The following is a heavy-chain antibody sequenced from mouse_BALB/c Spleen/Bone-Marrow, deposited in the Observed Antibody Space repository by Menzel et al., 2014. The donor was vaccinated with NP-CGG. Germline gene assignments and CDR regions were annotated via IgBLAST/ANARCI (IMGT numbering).Heavy chain of an antibody. CDR2: IDPSTGRT. V-gene: IGHV1S81*02. Sequence: QVHVKQSGAELVKPGASVKLSCKASGYTFTSYWMHWVKQRPGQGLEWIGEIDPSTGRTDYNKKFKSQATLTVDKSSSTAFIHLSSLTSGDSAVYYCARRNGYDYWGQGTTLTVSS. CDR3: ARRNGYDY. D-gene: IGHD2-2*01. J-gene: IGHJ2*01. CDR1: GYTFTSYW.